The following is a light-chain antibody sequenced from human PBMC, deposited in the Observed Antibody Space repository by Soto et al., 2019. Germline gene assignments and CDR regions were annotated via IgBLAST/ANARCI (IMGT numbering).Light chain of an antibody. V-gene: IGKV1-27*01. CDR3: QKYNKAPLI. Sequence: DIQVTQSPPSLSASVGDRVTITCRASRDIDNSLAWYQQVPGKAPKLLIYAASTLQSGVPSRFRGSGSGKSFILTITSLQPEDVATYYCQKYNKAPLIFGQGTKVEV. CDR1: RDIDNS. CDR2: AAS. J-gene: IGKJ1*01.